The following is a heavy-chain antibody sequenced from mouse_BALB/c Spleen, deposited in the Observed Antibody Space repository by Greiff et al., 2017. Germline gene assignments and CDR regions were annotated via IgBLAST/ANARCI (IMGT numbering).Heavy chain of an antibody. CDR1: GYTFTSYW. Sequence: QVQLQQSGAELAKPGASVKMSCKASGYTFTSYWMHWVKQRPGQGLEWIGYINPSTGYTEYNQKFKDKATLTADKSSSTAYMQLSSLTSEDSAVYYCANYGNFAYWGQGTLVTVSA. CDR2: INPSTGYT. V-gene: IGHV1-7*01. D-gene: IGHD2-1*01. J-gene: IGHJ3*01. CDR3: ANYGNFAY.